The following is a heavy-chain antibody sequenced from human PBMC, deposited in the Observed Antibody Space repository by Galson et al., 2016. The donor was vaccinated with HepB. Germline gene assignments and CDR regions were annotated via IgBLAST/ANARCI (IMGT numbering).Heavy chain of an antibody. J-gene: IGHJ4*02. CDR2: TKYRSKWYF. CDR3: AKGSLEGGFDY. CDR1: GDIVSDVGAA. Sequence: CAISGDIVSDVGAAWNWIRQSPSRGLEWLGMTKYRSKWYFDYGASVKSRMTMSPDTSKNQLSLQLNSVTPEDTAVYYCAKGSLEGGFDYWGQGSLVTVSS. D-gene: IGHD1-1*01. V-gene: IGHV6-1*01.